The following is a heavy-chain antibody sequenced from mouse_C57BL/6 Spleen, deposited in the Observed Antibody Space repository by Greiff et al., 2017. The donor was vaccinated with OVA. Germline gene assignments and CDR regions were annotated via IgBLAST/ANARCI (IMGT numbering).Heavy chain of an antibody. D-gene: IGHD1-1*01. J-gene: IGHJ4*01. CDR3: ARGGSLTVYYAMDY. V-gene: IGHV5-17*01. Sequence: EVKLMESGGGLVKPGGSLKLSCAASGFTFSDYGMHWVRQAPEKGLEWVAYISSGSSTIYYADTVKGRFTISRDNAKNTLFLQMTSLRSEDTAMYYCARGGSLTVYYAMDYWGQGTSVTVSS. CDR1: GFTFSDYG. CDR2: ISSGSSTI.